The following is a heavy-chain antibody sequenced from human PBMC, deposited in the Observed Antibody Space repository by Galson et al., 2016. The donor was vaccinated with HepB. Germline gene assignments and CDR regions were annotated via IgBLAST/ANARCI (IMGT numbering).Heavy chain of an antibody. J-gene: IGHJ4*02. D-gene: IGHD3-3*01. Sequence: SLRLSCAASGFTFSSYWMSWVRQAPGKGLEWVANVKQDGSEKYYVDSVKGRFTISRDNAKNSLYPQMNSLRAEDTAVYYCARDGPHDFWSGYPFDYWGQGTLVTVSS. CDR2: VKQDGSEK. V-gene: IGHV3-7*01. CDR1: GFTFSSYW. CDR3: ARDGPHDFWSGYPFDY.